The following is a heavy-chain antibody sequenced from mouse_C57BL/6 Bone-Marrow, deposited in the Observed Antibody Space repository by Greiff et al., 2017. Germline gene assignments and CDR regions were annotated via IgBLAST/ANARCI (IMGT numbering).Heavy chain of an antibody. V-gene: IGHV2-5*01. CDR1: GFSLTSYG. CDR2: IWRGGST. D-gene: IGHD2-3*01. CDR3: AKKGYDGYYDYAMDD. J-gene: IGHJ4*01. Sequence: QVQLKESGPGLVQPSQSLSITCTVSGFSLTSYGVHWVRQSPGKGPEWLGVIWRGGSTDYNAAFMSRLSITKDNSKSQVFFKMNSLQADDTAIYYCAKKGYDGYYDYAMDDWGQGTSVTVSS.